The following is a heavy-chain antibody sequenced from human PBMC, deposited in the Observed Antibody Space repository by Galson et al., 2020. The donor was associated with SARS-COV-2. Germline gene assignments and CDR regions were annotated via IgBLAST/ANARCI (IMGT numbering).Heavy chain of an antibody. CDR2: ISYDGSNK. CDR3: ARSRGGSYYYYGMDV. Sequence: GESLKISCAASGFTFSSYAMHWVRQAPGKGLEWVAVISYDGSNKYYADSVKGRFTISRDNSKNTLYLQMNSLRAEDTAVYYCARSRGGSYYYYGMDVWGQGTTVTVSS. J-gene: IGHJ6*02. CDR1: GFTFSSYA. D-gene: IGHD1-26*01. V-gene: IGHV3-30-3*01.